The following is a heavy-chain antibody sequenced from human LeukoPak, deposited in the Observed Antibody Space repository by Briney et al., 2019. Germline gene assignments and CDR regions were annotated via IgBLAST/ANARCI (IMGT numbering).Heavy chain of an antibody. Sequence: GESLKISCKGSGYSFTSYWIGWVRQMPGKGLEWMGIIYPGDSDTRYSPSFQGQVTISADKSISTAYLQWSSLKASDTAMYYCARQNSGSPNNYYDSSGYSLDYWGQGTLVTVSS. CDR1: GYSFTSYW. V-gene: IGHV5-51*01. J-gene: IGHJ4*02. CDR3: ARQNSGSPNNYYDSSGYSLDY. CDR2: IYPGDSDT. D-gene: IGHD3-22*01.